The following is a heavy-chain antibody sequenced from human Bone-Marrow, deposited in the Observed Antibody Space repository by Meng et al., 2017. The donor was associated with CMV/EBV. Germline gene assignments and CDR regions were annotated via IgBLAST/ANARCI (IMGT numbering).Heavy chain of an antibody. Sequence: ASVKVSCKASGYTFTGHYIHWVRQAPGQGLEWMGWINPNSGGTNYAQKFQGRVTMTRDTSISTAYMELSRLRSDDTAVYYCARDRWVGRIAAPADVWGQGTTVTVSS. CDR1: GYTFTGHY. J-gene: IGHJ6*02. V-gene: IGHV1-2*02. D-gene: IGHD6-13*01. CDR3: ARDRWVGRIAAPADV. CDR2: INPNSGGT.